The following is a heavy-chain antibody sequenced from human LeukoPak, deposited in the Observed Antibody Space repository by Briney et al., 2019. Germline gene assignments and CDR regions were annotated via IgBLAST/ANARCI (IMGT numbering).Heavy chain of an antibody. D-gene: IGHD7-27*01. CDR1: GFTFSIYT. CDR3: ARDLAWGGY. J-gene: IGHJ4*02. CDR2: ITSSSSSI. V-gene: IGHV3-21*01. Sequence: PGGSLRLSCVASGFTFSIYTMSWVRQAPGKGLEWVSSITSSSSSIYSADSVKGRLTISRDNAKNSLYPQMNSLRAEDTAVYYCARDLAWGGYWGQGTLVTVSS.